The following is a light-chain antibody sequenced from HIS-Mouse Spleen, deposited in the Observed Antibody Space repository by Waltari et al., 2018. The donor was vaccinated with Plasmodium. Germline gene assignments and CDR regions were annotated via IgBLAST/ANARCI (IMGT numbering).Light chain of an antibody. V-gene: IGLV3-25*03. CDR2: KGS. CDR1: ALPKQY. Sequence: SYELTQPPSVSVSPGQTARITCSGDALPKQYAYWYQQKPGQAPVLVIYKGSERPSGIPERFPGSSSGTTVTLTISGVQAEDEADYYCQSADSSGTYWVFGGGTKLTVL. CDR3: QSADSSGTYWV. J-gene: IGLJ3*02.